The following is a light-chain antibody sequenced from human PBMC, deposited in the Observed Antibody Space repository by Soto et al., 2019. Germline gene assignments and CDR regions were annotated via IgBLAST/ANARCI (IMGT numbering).Light chain of an antibody. Sequence: QAVVTQPPSASGTPGQRVTISCSGSSSNIGSNTVYWYQQLPGTAPKLLIYSNNQRPSGVPDRFSGSKSGTSASLAISGLLSEDEAEYYCAAWDDSPNGVVFGGGTKLTVL. V-gene: IGLV1-44*01. CDR2: SNN. CDR3: AAWDDSPNGVV. J-gene: IGLJ2*01. CDR1: SSNIGSNT.